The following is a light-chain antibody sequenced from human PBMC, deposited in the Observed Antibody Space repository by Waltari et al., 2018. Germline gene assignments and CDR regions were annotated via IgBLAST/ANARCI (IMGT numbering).Light chain of an antibody. Sequence: DIQMSQSPSSLSASVGDRATITCRASQGIASNLNWYQQKVGKAPELLIYAASSLESGVPSRFSGSGFGTDFTLTISSLQPEDCATYYCQQSHSTPLTFGGGTKVEIK. V-gene: IGKV1-39*01. CDR1: QGIASN. J-gene: IGKJ4*02. CDR2: AAS. CDR3: QQSHSTPLT.